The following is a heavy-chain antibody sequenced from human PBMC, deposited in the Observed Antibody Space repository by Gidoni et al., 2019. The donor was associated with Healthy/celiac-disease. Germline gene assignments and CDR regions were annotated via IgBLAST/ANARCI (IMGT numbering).Heavy chain of an antibody. CDR1: PGSIRSGGYY. J-gene: IGHJ4*02. D-gene: IGHD3-10*01. Sequence: QVQLQESAPGLVKPSQTLSPPCPVPPGSIRSGGYYWSWLRQHPGKGLEWIGYIYYSGSTYYNPSLKSRVTISVDTSKNQFSLKLSSVTAADTAVYYCARVTTSIFGGPYYFDYWGQGTLVTVSS. V-gene: IGHV4-31*03. CDR2: IYYSGST. CDR3: ARVTTSIFGGPYYFDY.